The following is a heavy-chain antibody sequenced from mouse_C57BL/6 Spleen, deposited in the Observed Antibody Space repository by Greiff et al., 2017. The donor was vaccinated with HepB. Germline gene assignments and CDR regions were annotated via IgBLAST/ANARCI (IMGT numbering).Heavy chain of an antibody. CDR1: GFTFSDYG. V-gene: IGHV5-17*01. CDR3: ARKGSYDGYLGDY. J-gene: IGHJ2*01. CDR2: ISSGSSTI. Sequence: EVKLEESGGGLVKPGGSLKLSCAASGFTFSDYGMHWVRQAPEKGLEWVAYISSGSSTIYYADTVKGRFTISRDNAKNTLFLQMTSLRSEDTAMYYGARKGSYDGYLGDYWGQGTTLTVSS. D-gene: IGHD2-3*01.